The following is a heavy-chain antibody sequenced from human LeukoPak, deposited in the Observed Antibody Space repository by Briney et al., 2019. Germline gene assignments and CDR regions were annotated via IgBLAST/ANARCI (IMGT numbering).Heavy chain of an antibody. V-gene: IGHV3-53*01. CDR1: GFTVSSNY. Sequence: GGSLRLSCAASGFTVSSNYMNWVRQAPGKGLEWVSIIYSGDITYYADSVKGRFTISRDNSKNTLYLQMSSLRAEDTALYYCAKVGHGYNIFSLDYWGQGTLVTVSS. CDR2: IYSGDIT. D-gene: IGHD3-9*01. CDR3: AKVGHGYNIFSLDY. J-gene: IGHJ4*02.